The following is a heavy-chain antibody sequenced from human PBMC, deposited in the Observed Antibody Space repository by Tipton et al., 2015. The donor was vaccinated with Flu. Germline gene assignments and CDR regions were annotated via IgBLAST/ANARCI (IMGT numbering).Heavy chain of an antibody. CDR3: ARQTYDFWSGYPYYYYGMDV. J-gene: IGHJ6*02. Sequence: TLSLTCTVTGYSISSGYYWGWIRQPPGKGLEWIGYIYYSGSTNYNPSLKSRVTISVDTSKNQFSLKLSSVTAADTAVYYCARQTYDFWSGYPYYYYGMDVRGQGTTVTVSS. V-gene: IGHV4-38-2*02. D-gene: IGHD3-3*01. CDR2: IYYSGST. CDR1: GYSISSGYY.